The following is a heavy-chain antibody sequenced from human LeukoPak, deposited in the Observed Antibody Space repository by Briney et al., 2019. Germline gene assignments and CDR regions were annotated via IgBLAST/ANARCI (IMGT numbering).Heavy chain of an antibody. J-gene: IGHJ3*02. V-gene: IGHV3-9*01. Sequence: GRSLRLSCAASGFTFDDYAMHWVRQAPGKGLEWVSGISWNSGSIGYVDSVKGRFTISRDNAKNSLYLQMNSLRAEDTALYYCAKERELLVAFDIWGQGTMVTVSS. D-gene: IGHD6-13*01. CDR1: GFTFDDYA. CDR3: AKERELLVAFDI. CDR2: ISWNSGSI.